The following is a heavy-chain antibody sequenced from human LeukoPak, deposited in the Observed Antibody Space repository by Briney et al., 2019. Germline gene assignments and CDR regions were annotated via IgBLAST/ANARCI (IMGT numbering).Heavy chain of an antibody. V-gene: IGHV4-4*07. CDR2: IYTSGST. Sequence: SETLSLTCTVSGGSISSYYWSWIRQPAGKGLEWIGRIYTSGSTNYNPSLKSRVTMSVDTSKNKFSLKLSSVTAADTAVYYCARDMNVVVPAAIGDWFDPWGQGTLVTVSS. CDR3: ARDMNVVVPAAIGDWFDP. D-gene: IGHD2-2*01. J-gene: IGHJ5*02. CDR1: GGSISSYY.